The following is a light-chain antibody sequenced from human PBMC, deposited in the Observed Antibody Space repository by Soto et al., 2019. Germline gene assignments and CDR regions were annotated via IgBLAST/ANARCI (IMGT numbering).Light chain of an antibody. CDR1: GSDVGGYNY. J-gene: IGLJ2*01. CDR2: EVS. V-gene: IGLV2-14*01. CDR3: SSYTSSSSLKWF. Sequence: QSVLTQPASVSGSPGQSITISCTGTGSDVGGYNYVSWYQQHPGKAPKLMIYEVSNRPSGVSNRFSGSKSGNTASLTISGLKAEDEIDYYCSSYTSSSSLKWFFGGGTKLTVL.